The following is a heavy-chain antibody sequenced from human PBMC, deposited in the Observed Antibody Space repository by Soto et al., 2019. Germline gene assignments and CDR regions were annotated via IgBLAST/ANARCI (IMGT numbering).Heavy chain of an antibody. V-gene: IGHV4-59*08. CDR2: MHYNGYT. D-gene: IGHD3-10*01. J-gene: IGHJ6*02. Sequence: TSETLSLTCTVSSDSISNYYCSWFRQPPGKGLEWIGYMHYNGYTSYNPSLRSRVTISVDTSKNQFSLKLTSVTVADTALYYCAGGGFRGVITRTRDYYGMDVWGQGTTVTVSS. CDR1: SDSISNYY. CDR3: AGGGFRGVITRTRDYYGMDV.